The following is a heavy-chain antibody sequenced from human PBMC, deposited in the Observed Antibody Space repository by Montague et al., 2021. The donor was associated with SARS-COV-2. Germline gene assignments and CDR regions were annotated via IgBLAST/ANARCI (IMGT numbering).Heavy chain of an antibody. CDR3: ARTSASSDY. D-gene: IGHD1-26*01. J-gene: IGHJ4*02. Sequence: CAISGDSVSSNIATWNWIRQSPSRGLEWLGRTYYRSKWYNDYAESVKSRITIDPDTSKHQFSLHLNSVTPEDMAVYYCARTSASSDYWGQGTLVTVSS. CDR2: TYYRSKWYN. CDR1: GDSVSSNIAT. V-gene: IGHV6-1*01.